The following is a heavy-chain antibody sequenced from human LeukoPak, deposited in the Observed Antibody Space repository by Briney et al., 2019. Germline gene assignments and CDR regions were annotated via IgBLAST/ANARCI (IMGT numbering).Heavy chain of an antibody. D-gene: IGHD6-19*01. V-gene: IGHV3-7*01. CDR2: IKQDGSEK. Sequence: GGSLRLSCAASGFTFSDYSMNWVRQAPGKGLEWAANIKQDGSEKYYVDSVKGRFTISRDNAKNSLYLQVNSLRAEDTAVYYCARQSSGWDLDYWGQGTLVTVSS. J-gene: IGHJ4*02. CDR1: GFTFSDYS. CDR3: ARQSSGWDLDY.